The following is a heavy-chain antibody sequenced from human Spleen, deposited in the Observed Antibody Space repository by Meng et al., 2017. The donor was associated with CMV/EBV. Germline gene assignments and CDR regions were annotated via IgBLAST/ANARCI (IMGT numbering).Heavy chain of an antibody. D-gene: IGHD3-22*01. CDR2: ISSSSSYI. CDR3: ASGARGTMIVVAPSHDAFDI. Sequence: GESLKISCAASGFTFSSYSMNWVRQAPGKGLEWVSSISSSSSYIYYADSVKGRFTISRDNAKNSLYLQMNSLRAEDTAVYYCASGARGTMIVVAPSHDAFDIWGQGTMVTVSS. V-gene: IGHV3-21*01. CDR1: GFTFSSYS. J-gene: IGHJ3*02.